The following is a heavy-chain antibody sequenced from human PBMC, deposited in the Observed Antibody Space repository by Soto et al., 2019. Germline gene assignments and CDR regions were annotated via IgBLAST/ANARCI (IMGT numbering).Heavy chain of an antibody. CDR2: IFYSGST. J-gene: IGHJ5*02. CDR3: ARVPYP. Sequence: SETLSLTCTVSGDSISSSNYFWGWIRQPPGKGLEWIGTIFYSGSTYYNPSLKSRVTISVDRSKNQFSLKLSSVTAADTAVYYCARVPYPWGQGTLVTVSS. CDR1: GDSISSSNYF. V-gene: IGHV4-39*07.